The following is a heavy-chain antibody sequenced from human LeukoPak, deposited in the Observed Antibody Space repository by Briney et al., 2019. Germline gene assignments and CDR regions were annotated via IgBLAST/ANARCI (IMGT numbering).Heavy chain of an antibody. D-gene: IGHD7-27*01. CDR1: GGSISSGSYY. V-gene: IGHV4-61*02. CDR3: ASHLAGIWGYYFDY. J-gene: IGHJ4*02. CDR2: IYTSGST. Sequence: PSETLSLTCTVSGGSISSGSYYWSWIRQPAGKGLGWIGRIYTSGSTNYNPSLKSRVTISVDTSKNQFSLKLSSVTAADTAVYYCASHLAGIWGYYFDYWGQGTLVTVSS.